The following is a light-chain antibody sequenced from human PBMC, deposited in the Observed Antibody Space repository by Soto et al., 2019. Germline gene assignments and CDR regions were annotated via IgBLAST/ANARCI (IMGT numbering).Light chain of an antibody. CDR3: YSAADNIVV. V-gene: IGLV3-27*01. Sequence: SYELTQPSSVSVSPGQTARITCSGDVLAKKYARWFQQKPGQAPVLVIXXDSERPSGIPERFSXSXSGTTVTLTISGAQVEDEADYYCYSAADNIVVFGGGTKLTVL. CDR2: XDS. CDR1: VLAKKY. J-gene: IGLJ2*01.